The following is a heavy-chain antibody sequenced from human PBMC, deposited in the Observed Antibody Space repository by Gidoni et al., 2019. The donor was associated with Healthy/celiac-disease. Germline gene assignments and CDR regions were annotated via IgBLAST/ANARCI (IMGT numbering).Heavy chain of an antibody. CDR1: GFTFSSYA. J-gene: IGHJ4*02. V-gene: IGHV3-23*01. CDR3: AKDKGYDYVWGSYRPNSFDY. D-gene: IGHD3-16*02. Sequence: EVQLLESGGGLVQPGGSLGLSCPASGFTFSSYAMSWVRQAPGKGLEWVSAISGSGGSTYYADSVKGRFTISRDNSKNTLYLQMNSLRAEDTAVYYCAKDKGYDYVWGSYRPNSFDYWGQGTLVTVSS. CDR2: ISGSGGST.